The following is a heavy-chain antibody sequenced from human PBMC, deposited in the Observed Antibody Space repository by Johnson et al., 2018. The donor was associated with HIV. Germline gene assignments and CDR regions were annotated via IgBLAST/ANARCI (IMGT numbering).Heavy chain of an antibody. Sequence: QVQLVESGGGVVQPGRSLRLSCAASGFTFSYYAMHWVRQVPGKGLEWVAVISYDGTNKYYANSVKGRFPISRDNSKNTLYLQMNSLRAEDTAVYLCARIRVAVITEVGAFDMWGQGTMVTVSS. CDR1: GFTFSYYA. CDR3: ARIRVAVITEVGAFDM. J-gene: IGHJ3*02. CDR2: ISYDGTNK. D-gene: IGHD3-22*01. V-gene: IGHV3-30-3*01.